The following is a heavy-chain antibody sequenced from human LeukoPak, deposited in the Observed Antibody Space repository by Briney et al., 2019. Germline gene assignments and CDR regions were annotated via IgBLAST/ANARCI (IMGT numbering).Heavy chain of an antibody. D-gene: IGHD2-2*02. CDR2: IYYSGST. Sequence: SETLSLTCTVSGGSISSSSYYWGWIRQPPGKGLEWIGSIYYSGSTYYNPSLKSRVTISVATSKNQFSLKLSSVTAADTAVYYCARIVLGYCSSTSCYTWFDPWGQGTLVTVSS. V-gene: IGHV4-39*01. J-gene: IGHJ5*02. CDR3: ARIVLGYCSSTSCYTWFDP. CDR1: GGSISSSSYY.